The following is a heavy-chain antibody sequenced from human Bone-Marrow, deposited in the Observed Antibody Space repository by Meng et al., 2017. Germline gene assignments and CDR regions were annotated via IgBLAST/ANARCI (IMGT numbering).Heavy chain of an antibody. V-gene: IGHV6-1*01. CDR3: ARGTATLDF. Sequence: QTLSLTCAISGDSVSSNSVAWNWIRQPPSRGLQWLGRTYYRSRWYKDYAVSVESRITINPDTSKNEFSLQLSSVTPEDTAVYFCARGTATLDFWGHGTLVTVSS. CDR1: GDSVSSNSVA. J-gene: IGHJ4*01. D-gene: IGHD2-15*01. CDR2: TYYRSRWYK.